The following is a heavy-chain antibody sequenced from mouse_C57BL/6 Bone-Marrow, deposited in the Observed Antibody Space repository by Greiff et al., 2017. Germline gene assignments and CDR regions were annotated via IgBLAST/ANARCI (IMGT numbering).Heavy chain of an antibody. V-gene: IGHV1-81*01. D-gene: IGHD1-1*01. CDR2: IYPRSGNT. CDR3: ARDYYGSAWFAY. J-gene: IGHJ3*01. CDR1: GYTFTSYG. Sequence: VQGVESGAELARPGASVKLSCKASGYTFTSYGISWVKQRTGQGLEWIGEIYPRSGNTYYNEKFKGKATLTADKSSSTAYMELRSLTSEDSAVYFCARDYYGSAWFAYWGQGTLVTVSA.